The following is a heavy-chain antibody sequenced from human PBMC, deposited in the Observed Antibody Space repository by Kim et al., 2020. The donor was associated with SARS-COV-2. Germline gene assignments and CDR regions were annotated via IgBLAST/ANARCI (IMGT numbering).Heavy chain of an antibody. CDR2: TI. D-gene: IGHD3-10*01. CDR3: ARGAVGLDY. Sequence: TIDDAGSVMGRFTISRDNAKNSLFLHMDRLRAEDTAVYYCARGAVGLDYWGQGTLVAVSS. J-gene: IGHJ4*02. V-gene: IGHV3-48*03.